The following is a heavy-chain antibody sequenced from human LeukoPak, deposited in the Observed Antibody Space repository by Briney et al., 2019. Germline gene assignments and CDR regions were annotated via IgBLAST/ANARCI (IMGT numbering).Heavy chain of an antibody. D-gene: IGHD7-27*01. V-gene: IGHV4-61*01. CDR3: ARDLGLEGPNWFDP. J-gene: IGHJ5*02. CDR2: IYYSGST. CDR1: GGSFSSGSYY. Sequence: PSETLSLTCTVSGGSFSSGSYYWSWIRQPPGKGLEWIGYIYYSGSTNHNPSLKSRVTISVDTSKNQFSLKLSSVTAADTAVYYCARDLGLEGPNWFDPWGQGTLVTVSS.